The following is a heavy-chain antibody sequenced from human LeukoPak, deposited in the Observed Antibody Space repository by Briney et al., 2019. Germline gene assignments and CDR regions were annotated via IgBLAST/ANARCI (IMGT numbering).Heavy chain of an antibody. V-gene: IGHV4-61*02. CDR2: IYTSGST. J-gene: IGHJ4*02. D-gene: IGHD5-24*01. Sequence: SETLSLTCTVSGGSISSGSYYWSWIRQPAGKGLGWIGRIYTSGSTNYNPSLKSRVTISVDTSKNQFSLKLSSVTAADTAVYYCARGQGYTPFDYWGQGTLVTVSS. CDR3: ARGQGYTPFDY. CDR1: GGSISSGSYY.